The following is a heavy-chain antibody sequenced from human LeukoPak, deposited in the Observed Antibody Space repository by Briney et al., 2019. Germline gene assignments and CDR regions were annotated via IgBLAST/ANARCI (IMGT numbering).Heavy chain of an antibody. V-gene: IGHV4-59*01. J-gene: IGHJ3*02. CDR2: IYYSGST. D-gene: IGHD3-22*01. CDR1: GGSISSYY. Sequence: SETLSLTCTVSGGSISSYYWSWIRQPPGKGLEWIGYIYYSGSTNYNPSLKSRVTISVDTSKNQFSLKLSSVTAADTAVYYCARDRWGNYYDHPAEAAFDIWGQGTMVTVSS. CDR3: ARDRWGNYYDHPAEAAFDI.